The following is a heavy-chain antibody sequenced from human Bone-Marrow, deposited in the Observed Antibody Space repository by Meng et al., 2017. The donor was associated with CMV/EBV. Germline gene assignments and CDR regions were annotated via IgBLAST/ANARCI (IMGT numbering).Heavy chain of an antibody. V-gene: IGHV1-46*01. CDR3: ATRGNWNYTYYFDY. CDR1: GYTFTSYY. CDR2: INPSGGST. D-gene: IGHD1-7*01. Sequence: ASVKVSCKASGYTFTSYYMHWVRQAPGQGLEWMGIINPSGGSTSYAQKFQGRVTMTRDTSTSTAYRELSSLGSEDTAVYCCATRGNWNYTYYFDYWGQGTLVTVSS. J-gene: IGHJ4*02.